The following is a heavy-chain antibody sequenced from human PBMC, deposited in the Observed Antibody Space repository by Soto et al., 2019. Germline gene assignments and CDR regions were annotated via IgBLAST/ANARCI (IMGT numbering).Heavy chain of an antibody. CDR1: GFTFSSYA. CDR2: ISGSGGST. CDR3: AKGESYYYYGMDV. Sequence: EVQLLESGGGLVQHGGSLRLSCAASGFTFSSYAMSWVRQAPGKGLEWVSAISGSGGSTYYADSVKGRFTISRDNSKNTLYLQMNSLRAEDTAVYYCAKGESYYYYGMDVWGQGTTVTVSS. V-gene: IGHV3-23*01. J-gene: IGHJ6*02.